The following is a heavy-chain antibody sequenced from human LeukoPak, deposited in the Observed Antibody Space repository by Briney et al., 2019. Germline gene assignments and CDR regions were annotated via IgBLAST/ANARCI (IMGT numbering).Heavy chain of an antibody. J-gene: IGHJ5*02. CDR1: GGSFSGYY. CDR3: ARGRASSSWYTP. CDR2: INHSGST. V-gene: IGHV4-34*01. D-gene: IGHD6-13*01. Sequence: PSGTLSLTCAVYGGSFSGYYWSWIRQPPGKGLEWIGEINHSGSTNYNPSLKSRVTISVDTSKNQFSLKLSSVTAADTAVYYCARGRASSSWYTPWGQGTLVTVSS.